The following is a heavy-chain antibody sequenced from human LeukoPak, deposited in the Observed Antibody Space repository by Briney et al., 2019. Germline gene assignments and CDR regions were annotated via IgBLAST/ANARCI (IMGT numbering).Heavy chain of an antibody. CDR2: INPSGGST. D-gene: IGHD3-10*01. V-gene: IGHV1-46*01. CDR3: ARGKSSTNWLDS. CDR1: GYIFTDFY. J-gene: IGHJ5*01. Sequence: ASVKVSCKTSGYIFTDFYVHWVRQAPGQGLEWMGIINPSGGSTNYAQKFQGRVTMTSDTSASTVYLDLSSLRSEDTAIYYCARGKSSTNWLDSWGQGTLVTVSS.